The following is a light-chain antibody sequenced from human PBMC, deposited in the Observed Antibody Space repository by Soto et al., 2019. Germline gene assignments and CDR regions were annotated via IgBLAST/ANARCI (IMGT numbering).Light chain of an antibody. CDR2: EVT. J-gene: IGLJ1*01. V-gene: IGLV2-14*01. CDR3: SSYTTSAPDV. CDR1: RSDVGAYNF. Sequence: QSALTQPASVTGSPGQAITISCTGTRSDVGAYNFVSWYQHHPGRAPKLIIYEVTVRRSGVSNRFSGCKSGNTASLPISGLQAEDEDDYYCSSYTTSAPDVFGSGTKLTVL.